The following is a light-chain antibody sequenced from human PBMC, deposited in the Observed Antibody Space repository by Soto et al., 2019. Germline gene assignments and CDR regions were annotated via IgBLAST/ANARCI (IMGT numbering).Light chain of an antibody. CDR3: KSYAGSNTYV. Sequence: QSVLTQPPSASGPPGQSVTVSRTGTKSDIGVYDFVSWYQHLPGKAPRLIIYEVFQRPSGVPDRFSGSKSGNTASLTVSGLQAADEADYFCKSYAGSNTYVFGSGTKVTVL. CDR2: EVF. CDR1: KSDIGVYDF. J-gene: IGLJ1*01. V-gene: IGLV2-8*01.